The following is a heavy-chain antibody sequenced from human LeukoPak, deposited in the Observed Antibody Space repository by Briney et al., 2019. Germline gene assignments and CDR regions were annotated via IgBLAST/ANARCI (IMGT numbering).Heavy chain of an antibody. CDR1: GFTFNNYA. J-gene: IGHJ4*02. V-gene: IGHV3-23*01. Sequence: GGSLRLSCTASGFTFNNYAMSWVRQAPGKGLEWVAAISGSSGNIFYADSLKGRFTISRDNSKNTLYLQMNRLRAEDTAVYYCAKDYYDSSGYYFGSQSDYWGQGTLVTVSS. D-gene: IGHD3-22*01. CDR3: AKDYYDSSGYYFGSQSDY. CDR2: ISGSSGNI.